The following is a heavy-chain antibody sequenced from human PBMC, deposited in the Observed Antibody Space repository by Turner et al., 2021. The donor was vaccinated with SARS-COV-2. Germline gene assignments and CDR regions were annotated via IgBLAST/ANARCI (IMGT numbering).Heavy chain of an antibody. CDR3: ARGRGDKYLKLIDT. CDR1: GFTFSSYS. Sequence: EVQLVESGGGLVKPGGSLRLSCAASGFTFSSYSMNWVRQAPGKGLEWVSSISSSSSYIYYADSMKGRFTISRDNAKNSLYLQMNSLRAEDTAVYYCARGRGDKYLKLIDTWGQGTLVTVSS. J-gene: IGHJ4*02. V-gene: IGHV3-21*01. CDR2: ISSSSSYI. D-gene: IGHD5-18*01.